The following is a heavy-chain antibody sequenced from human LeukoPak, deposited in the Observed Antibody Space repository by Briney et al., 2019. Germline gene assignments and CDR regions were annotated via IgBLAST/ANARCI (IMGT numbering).Heavy chain of an antibody. V-gene: IGHV1-69*01. CDR3: ARARDTMIFSPDY. CDR2: IIPIFGTA. J-gene: IGHJ4*02. Sequence: SVKVSCKASGGTFSSYAISWVRQAPGQGLEWMGGIIPIFGTANYAQKFQGRVTITADESTSTAYMELCSLRSEDTAVYYCARARDTMIFSPDYWGQGTLVTVSS. D-gene: IGHD3-22*01. CDR1: GGTFSSYA.